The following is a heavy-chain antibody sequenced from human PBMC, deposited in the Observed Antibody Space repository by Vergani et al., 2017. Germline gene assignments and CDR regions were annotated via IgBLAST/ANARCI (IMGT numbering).Heavy chain of an antibody. CDR3: ARGHPVGSY. CDR2: LSASDRRT. D-gene: IGHD1-26*01. CDR1: GFTFIMHA. J-gene: IGHJ4*02. V-gene: IGHV3-23*01. Sequence: EVQLLGSGGDLVQPGGSLRLSCAASGFTFIMHAMSWVRQAPEKGLEWVSTLSASDRRTHYADSVKGRFTISRDNSKNTLYLQMNSLRVADTAVYYCARGHPVGSYWGQGTLVTVAS.